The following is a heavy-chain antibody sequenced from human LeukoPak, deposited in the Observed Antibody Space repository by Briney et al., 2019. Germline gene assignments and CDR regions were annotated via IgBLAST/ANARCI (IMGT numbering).Heavy chain of an antibody. CDR3: AKDGLELWPAFDI. Sequence: GGSLRLSCAASGFTFDDYAMHWVRQAPGKGLEWVSLISGDGGSTYYADSVKGRFTISRDNSKNSLYLQMNSLRTEDTALYCCAKDGLELWPAFDIWGQGTMVTVSS. CDR2: ISGDGGST. D-gene: IGHD1-7*01. J-gene: IGHJ3*02. CDR1: GFTFDDYA. V-gene: IGHV3-43*02.